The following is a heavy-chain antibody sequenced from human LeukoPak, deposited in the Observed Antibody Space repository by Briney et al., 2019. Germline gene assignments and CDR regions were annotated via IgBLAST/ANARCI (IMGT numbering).Heavy chain of an antibody. Sequence: SETLSLTCAEYGGSFSSYHCSWLRQPPGKGLEWIGEINHAGSTNYNPSLKSRVNISVDTSKNQLSLKLSSVTAADTAVYYCARGSGFSVRPHQVDWGQGTLVTVSS. CDR2: INHAGST. CDR1: GGSFSSYH. V-gene: IGHV4-34*01. J-gene: IGHJ4*02. D-gene: IGHD1-26*01. CDR3: ARGSGFSVRPHQVD.